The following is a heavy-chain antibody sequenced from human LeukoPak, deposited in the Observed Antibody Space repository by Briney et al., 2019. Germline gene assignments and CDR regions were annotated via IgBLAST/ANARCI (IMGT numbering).Heavy chain of an antibody. J-gene: IGHJ4*02. V-gene: IGHV3-21*01. CDR2: ISSSSSYI. Sequence: GSLRLSCAASGCSFSFYTMNWVRQAPGQGLEWVSSISSSSSYIYYADSVKGRFTISRDNAENSLYLHMNSLRAEDTAVYYCARDQGDYGDYGEFDYWGQGTLVTVSS. CDR3: ARDQGDYGDYGEFDY. CDR1: GCSFSFYT. D-gene: IGHD4-17*01.